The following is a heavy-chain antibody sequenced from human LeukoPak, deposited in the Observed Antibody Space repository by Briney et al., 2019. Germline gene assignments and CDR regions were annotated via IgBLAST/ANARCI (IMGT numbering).Heavy chain of an antibody. V-gene: IGHV4-34*01. J-gene: IGHJ6*03. Sequence: WIRQPPGKGVEWIGEINHSGSTNYNPSLQSRVTISVDTSKNQFSLKLRSVTAADTAVYSCARGPWRRSSSHVWGYYYYYYMDVWGKGTTVTVSS. D-gene: IGHD6-6*01. CDR3: ARGPWRRSSSHVWGYYYYYYMDV. CDR2: INHSGST.